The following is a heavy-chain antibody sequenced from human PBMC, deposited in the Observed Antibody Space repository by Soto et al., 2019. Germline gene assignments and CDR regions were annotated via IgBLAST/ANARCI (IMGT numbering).Heavy chain of an antibody. J-gene: IGHJ1*01. D-gene: IGHD3-3*01. V-gene: IGHV1-18*04. CDR1: GYTFTSYG. CDR2: ISAYNGNT. Sequence: QVQLVQSGAEVKKPGASVKVSCKASGYTFTSYGISWVRQAPGQGLEWMGWISAYNGNTNYAQKLQGRVTMTTDTSTSTAYMELRIQRSDDTAVYYCASDTVYDIWSGYRAEYVHHWGQGTLVTVSS. CDR3: ASDTVYDIWSGYRAEYVHH.